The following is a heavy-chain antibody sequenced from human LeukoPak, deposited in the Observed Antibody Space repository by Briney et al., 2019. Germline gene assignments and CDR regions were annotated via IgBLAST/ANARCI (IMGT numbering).Heavy chain of an antibody. J-gene: IGHJ4*02. CDR1: GFTLNSNA. Sequence: GGSLRLSCAVSGFTLNSNAMSWVRQAPGKGLEWVSAISRIGVTTYYADSVEGRFTISRDTSKNTLYLQMNTLRSEDTAVYYCAKEEVPNDYWGQGTLVTVSS. CDR2: ISRIGVTT. CDR3: AKEEVPNDY. D-gene: IGHD2-2*01. V-gene: IGHV3-23*01.